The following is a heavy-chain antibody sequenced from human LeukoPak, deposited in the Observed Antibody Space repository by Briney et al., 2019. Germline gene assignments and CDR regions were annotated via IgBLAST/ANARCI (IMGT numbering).Heavy chain of an antibody. CDR2: ISGSGGST. D-gene: IGHD1-26*01. CDR1: GFTFGSFYS. J-gene: IGHJ3*02. V-gene: IGHV3-23*01. Sequence: PGGSLRLSCVASGFTFGSFYSMNWVRQAPGKGLEWVSAISGSGGSTYYADSVKGRFTISRDNSKNTLYLQMNSLRAEDTAVYYCAKDQGVGATGNDAFDIWGQGTTVTVSS. CDR3: AKDQGVGATGNDAFDI.